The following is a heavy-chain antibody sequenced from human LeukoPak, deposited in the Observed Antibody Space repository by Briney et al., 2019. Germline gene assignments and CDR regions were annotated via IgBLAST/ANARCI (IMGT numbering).Heavy chain of an antibody. Sequence: ASVKVSCKVSGYTLTELSIHWVRQAPGKGLERMGGFDPEDGETIYAQKFQGRVTMTEDTSTDTAYMELSSLRSEDTAVYYCVTLGWFGEAYGMDVWGQGTTVTVSS. D-gene: IGHD3-10*01. CDR3: VTLGWFGEAYGMDV. CDR1: GYTLTELS. CDR2: FDPEDGET. V-gene: IGHV1-24*01. J-gene: IGHJ6*02.